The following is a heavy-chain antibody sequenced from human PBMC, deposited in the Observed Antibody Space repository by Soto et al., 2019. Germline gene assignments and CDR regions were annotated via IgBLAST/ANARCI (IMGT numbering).Heavy chain of an antibody. CDR3: AGRGEQTALAAADAFDY. J-gene: IGHJ4*02. CDR2: IIPIFGTA. Sequence: SVQVSCKASGGTFSSYAISWVRQAPGQGLEWMGGIIPIFGTANYAQKFQGRVTITADESTSTAYMELSSLRSEDTAVYYCAGRGEQTALAAADAFDYWGQGTLVTVSS. CDR1: GGTFSSYA. V-gene: IGHV1-69*13. D-gene: IGHD6-13*01.